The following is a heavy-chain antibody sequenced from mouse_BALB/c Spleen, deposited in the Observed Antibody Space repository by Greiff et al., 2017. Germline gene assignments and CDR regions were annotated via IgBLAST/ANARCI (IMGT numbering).Heavy chain of an antibody. D-gene: IGHD4-1*01. CDR1: GFTFSDYY. CDR3: ARDLSGRDWYFDV. CDR2: ISDGGSYT. Sequence: EVKLMESGGGLVKPGGSLKLSCAASGFTFSDYYMYWVRQTPEKRLEWVATISDGGSYTYYPDSVKGRFTISRDNAKNNLYLQMSSLKSEDTAMYYCARDLSGRDWYFDVWGAGTTVTVSS. J-gene: IGHJ1*01. V-gene: IGHV5-4*02.